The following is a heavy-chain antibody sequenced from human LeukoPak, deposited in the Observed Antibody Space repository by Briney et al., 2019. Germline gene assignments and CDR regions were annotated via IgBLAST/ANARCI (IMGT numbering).Heavy chain of an antibody. V-gene: IGHV1-18*01. D-gene: IGHD3-22*01. CDR3: ARDSRLGGHYYDSSGYYLYYFDY. Sequence: ASVKVSCKASGYTFTSYGISWVRQAPGQGLEWMGWISAYNGNTNYAQKLQGRVTMTTDTSTSTAYMELRSLRSDDTAVYYCARDSRLGGHYYDSSGYYLYYFDYWGQGTLVTVPS. CDR1: GYTFTSYG. J-gene: IGHJ4*02. CDR2: ISAYNGNT.